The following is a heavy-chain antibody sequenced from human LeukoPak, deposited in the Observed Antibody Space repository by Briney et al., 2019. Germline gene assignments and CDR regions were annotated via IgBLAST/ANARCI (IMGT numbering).Heavy chain of an antibody. CDR2: IYYSGST. D-gene: IGHD3-16*01. CDR1: GGSISSNY. V-gene: IGHV4-59*01. J-gene: IGHJ4*02. Sequence: PSETLSLTCIVSGGSISSNYWSWIRQPPGKGLEWIGYIYYSGSTNYNPSLKSRVTISVDTSKNQFSLKLRSVTAADTAVYYCARAKGGRYYFDYWGQGTLVTVSS. CDR3: ARAKGGRYYFDY.